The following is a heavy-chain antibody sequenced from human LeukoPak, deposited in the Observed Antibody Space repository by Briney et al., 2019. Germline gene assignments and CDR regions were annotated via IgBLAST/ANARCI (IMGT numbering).Heavy chain of an antibody. V-gene: IGHV3-64*01. CDR2: ISSNGGST. CDR1: GFTFSSYA. CDR3: AKDMTYESSGSMPGGFDI. Sequence: GGSLRLSCAASGFTFSSYAMHWVRQAPGKGLEYVSAISSNGGSTYYANSVKGRFTISRDNAKNTLYLQMNSLRAEDTALYYCAKDMTYESSGSMPGGFDIWGPGKMVTVSS. D-gene: IGHD3-22*01. J-gene: IGHJ3*02.